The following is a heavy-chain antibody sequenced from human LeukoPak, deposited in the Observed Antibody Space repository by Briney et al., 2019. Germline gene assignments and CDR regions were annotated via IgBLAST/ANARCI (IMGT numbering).Heavy chain of an antibody. CDR2: IYYSGST. D-gene: IGHD6-6*01. Sequence: SETLSLTFTVSGGSISSRSYYWGWIRQPPGKGLEWIGSIYYSGSTCYNPSLKSRVTISVDTSKNQFSLKLSSVTAADTAVYYCARDASDSSSSPVPLWYFDLWGRGTLVTVSS. CDR1: GGSISSRSYY. V-gene: IGHV4-39*07. CDR3: ARDASDSSSSPVPLWYFDL. J-gene: IGHJ2*01.